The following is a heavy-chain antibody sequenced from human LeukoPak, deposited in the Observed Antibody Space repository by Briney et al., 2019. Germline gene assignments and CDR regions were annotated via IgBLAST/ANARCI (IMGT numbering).Heavy chain of an antibody. D-gene: IGHD6-13*01. Sequence: SETLSLTCTVSGGSLSGYYWSWIRQPPGKGLEWIAYIYYSGSTSYNPSLKSRVTISVDTSKNQFSQKLSSVTAADTAVYYCARQPDRRQLVLWGQGALVTVSS. CDR1: GGSLSGYY. CDR3: ARQPDRRQLVL. CDR2: IYYSGST. J-gene: IGHJ1*01. V-gene: IGHV4-59*08.